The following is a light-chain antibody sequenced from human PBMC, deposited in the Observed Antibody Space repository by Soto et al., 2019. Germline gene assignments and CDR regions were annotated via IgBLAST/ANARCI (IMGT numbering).Light chain of an antibody. CDR3: QQYNIDST. CDR1: QSISKW. Sequence: DIQMTQSPSTLSASVGDRVTITCRASQSISKWLAWYQQKPGKAPNLLIFDASTLQSGVPSRFSGSGSGTEFTLTISSPQPDDFATYYCQQYNIDSTFGGGTNVEIQ. CDR2: DAS. V-gene: IGKV1-5*01. J-gene: IGKJ4*01.